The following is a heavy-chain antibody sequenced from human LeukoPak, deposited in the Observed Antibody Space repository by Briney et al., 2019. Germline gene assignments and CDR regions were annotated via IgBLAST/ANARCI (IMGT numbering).Heavy chain of an antibody. J-gene: IGHJ6*03. CDR1: GYSFTSYW. CDR2: IYPGDSDT. V-gene: IGHV5-51*01. Sequence: GESLKISGRGSGYSFTSYWIGGVRQMPGKGLEWRGIIYPGDSDTRYSPSFQGQVTISADKSISTAYLQWSSLKASDTAMYYCARLSSSWYRSGERYYYYYMDVWGKGTTVTVSS. CDR3: ARLSSSWYRSGERYYYYYMDV. D-gene: IGHD6-13*01.